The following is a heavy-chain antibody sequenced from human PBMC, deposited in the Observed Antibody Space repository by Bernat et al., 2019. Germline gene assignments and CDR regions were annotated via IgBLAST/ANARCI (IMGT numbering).Heavy chain of an antibody. CDR1: GFTFSSYG. D-gene: IGHD3-16*02. J-gene: IGHJ3*02. CDR3: AKDQGSRGVVRSAFDI. CDR2: ITYGGSST. V-gene: IGHV3-30*18. Sequence: QVQLLESGGGLVQPGRSLRLSCAASGFTFSSYGMHWVRQAPGKGLEWVAVITYGGSSTYYADSVKGRFTISRDNSKNTLYLQMNSLRAEDTAVYYCAKDQGSRGVVRSAFDIWGQGTMVTVSS.